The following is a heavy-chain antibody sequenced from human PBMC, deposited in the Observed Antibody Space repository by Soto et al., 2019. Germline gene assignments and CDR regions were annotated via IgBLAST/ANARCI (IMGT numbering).Heavy chain of an antibody. CDR3: ARYSALSGTYYFDY. Sequence: QVQLQESGPGLVKPSGTLSLTCVVSGNSITSRNWWSWVRQPPGKGLEFIGEIHESGSANYNPSLKSRVTMSLDKSKTQFSLIMTSATAADTALYYCARYSALSGTYYFDYWGQGTLVAVSS. V-gene: IGHV4-4*02. J-gene: IGHJ4*02. D-gene: IGHD2-21*01. CDR1: GNSITSRNW. CDR2: IHESGSA.